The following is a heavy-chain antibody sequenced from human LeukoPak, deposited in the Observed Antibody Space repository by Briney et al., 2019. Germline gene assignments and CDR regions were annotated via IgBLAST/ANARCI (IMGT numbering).Heavy chain of an antibody. CDR3: AREKAVAFDY. Sequence: GGSLRLSCVASGFTFNNNWMSWVRQTPGKGLEWVANIKQDGSEKYYGDSVRGRFTISRGNVKNSLHLQMSSLRAEDTALYYCAREKAVAFDYLGQGTLVTVSS. D-gene: IGHD6-19*01. CDR1: GFTFNNNW. CDR2: IKQDGSEK. V-gene: IGHV3-7*01. J-gene: IGHJ4*02.